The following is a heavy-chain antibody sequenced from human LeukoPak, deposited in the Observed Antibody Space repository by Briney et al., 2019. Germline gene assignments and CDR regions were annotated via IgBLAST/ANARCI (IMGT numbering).Heavy chain of an antibody. CDR2: VTPIFGTA. CDR3: ARASSDDTAMATPFAY. Sequence: SVKVSCKASGGTFSNYAINWVRQAPGQGLEWMGGVTPIFGTASYVQKFQGRVTITADKSTRTAYMELSRLRSEDTAIYYCARASSDDTAMATPFAYWGQGTLVTVSS. D-gene: IGHD5-18*01. V-gene: IGHV1-69*06. J-gene: IGHJ4*02. CDR1: GGTFSNYA.